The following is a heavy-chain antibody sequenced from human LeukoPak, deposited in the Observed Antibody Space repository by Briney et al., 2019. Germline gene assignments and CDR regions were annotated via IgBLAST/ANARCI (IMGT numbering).Heavy chain of an antibody. J-gene: IGHJ6*04. CDR2: ISSSGSTI. CDR1: GFTLSSYE. Sequence: GGPLRLSCAASGFTLSSYEMNWVRQAPGEGLEWVSYISSSGSTIYYAHSAKGRLTISTDNAKSSLYLQMNSLRAEDTAVYYCAELGITMIGGVWGKGTTVTISS. CDR3: AELGITMIGGV. V-gene: IGHV3-48*03. D-gene: IGHD3-10*02.